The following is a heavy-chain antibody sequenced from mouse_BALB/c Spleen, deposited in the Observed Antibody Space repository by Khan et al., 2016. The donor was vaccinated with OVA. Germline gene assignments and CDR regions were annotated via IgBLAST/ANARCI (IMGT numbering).Heavy chain of an antibody. CDR2: INPSTGYT. CDR1: GYTFINYW. Sequence: QVQLKQSGAELAKPGASVKMSCKASGYTFINYWILWVKQRPGQGLEWIGYINPSTGYTEYNQNFKDKATLTADKTSSTAYMLRSSLTSEDSAIYYSARRGLRWDFDYWGQGTTLTVSS. D-gene: IGHD1-1*01. J-gene: IGHJ2*01. V-gene: IGHV1-7*01. CDR3: ARRGLRWDFDY.